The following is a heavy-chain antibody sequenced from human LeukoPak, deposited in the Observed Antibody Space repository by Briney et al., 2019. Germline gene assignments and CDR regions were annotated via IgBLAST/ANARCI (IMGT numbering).Heavy chain of an antibody. V-gene: IGHV5-51*01. D-gene: IGHD6-19*01. CDR3: ARHQISYSSGWYGGWDAFDI. CDR2: IYPGDSDT. Sequence: GESLKISCKGSGYSFTSYWIGWVRQMPGKGLGWMGIIYPGDSDTRYSPSFQGQVTISADKSISTAYLQWSSLKASDTAMYYCARHQISYSSGWYGGWDAFDIWGQGTMVTVSS. CDR1: GYSFTSYW. J-gene: IGHJ3*02.